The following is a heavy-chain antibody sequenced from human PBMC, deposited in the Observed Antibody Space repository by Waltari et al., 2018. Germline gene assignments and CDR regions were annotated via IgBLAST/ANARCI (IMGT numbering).Heavy chain of an antibody. CDR2: IYNRGST. D-gene: IGHD3-22*01. Sequence: QVQLQESGPGLVKPSETLSLTCAVSGYSISSGYYWGWIRQPPGKGLEWIGSIYNRGSTYYNPSLKSRVTISVDTSKNQFSLKLSSVTAADTAVYYCARDQDSSGSDYWGQGTLVTVSS. J-gene: IGHJ4*02. V-gene: IGHV4-38-2*02. CDR3: ARDQDSSGSDY. CDR1: GYSISSGYY.